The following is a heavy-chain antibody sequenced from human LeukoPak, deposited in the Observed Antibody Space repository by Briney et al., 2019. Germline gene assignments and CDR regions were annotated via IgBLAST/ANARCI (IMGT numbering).Heavy chain of an antibody. D-gene: IGHD3-16*02. Sequence: GGSLRLSCVASGFTFSSYSMNWVRQAPGKGLEWVSSISSSSSYIYYADSVKGRFTISRDNSKNTLYLQMNSLRAEDTAVYYCAKRNAYYDYVWGSYHSYYFDYWGQGTLVTVSS. CDR2: ISSSSSYI. V-gene: IGHV3-21*04. CDR3: AKRNAYYDYVWGSYHSYYFDY. CDR1: GFTFSSYS. J-gene: IGHJ4*02.